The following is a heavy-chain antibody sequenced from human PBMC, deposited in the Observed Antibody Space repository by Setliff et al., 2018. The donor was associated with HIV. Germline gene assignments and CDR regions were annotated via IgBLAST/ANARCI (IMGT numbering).Heavy chain of an antibody. V-gene: IGHV4-4*02. J-gene: IGHJ6*02. Sequence: SETLSLTCAVSGGSISSSNWWSWVRQPPGKGLEWIGEIYHSGSTNYNPSLKSRVTISVDKSNNQFSLKLSSVTAADTAVYYCGRAVSGSDYGEEKYYYYGMDVWGQGTTVTVSS. CDR1: GGSISSSNW. D-gene: IGHD3-16*01. CDR2: IYHSGST. CDR3: GRAVSGSDYGEEKYYYYGMDV.